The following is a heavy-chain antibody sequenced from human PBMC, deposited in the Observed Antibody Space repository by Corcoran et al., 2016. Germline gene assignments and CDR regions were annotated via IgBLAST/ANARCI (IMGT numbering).Heavy chain of an antibody. D-gene: IGHD6-19*01. CDR3: ARVGSSGWYFDY. J-gene: IGHJ4*02. CDR1: GFTFSSYS. V-gene: IGHV3-21*01. Sequence: EVQLVESGGGLVKPGGSLRLSCAASGFTFSSYSMNWVRQAPGKGLEWVSSISSSSSYIYYADSVKGRFTISRDNAKNSLYLQMNSLRAEDTAVYYCARVGSSGWYFDYWGQGTLVTVSS. CDR2: ISSSSSYI.